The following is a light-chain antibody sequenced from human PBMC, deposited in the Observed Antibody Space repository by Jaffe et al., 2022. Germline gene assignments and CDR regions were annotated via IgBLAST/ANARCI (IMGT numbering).Light chain of an antibody. Sequence: QTVVTQEPSLTVSPGGTVTLTCASSTGTVTSAYYPNWFQQKPGQAPRALIYGANNRHSWTPARFSGSLLGGKAALTLSGVQPEDEAEYHCLLYYGGAQSWVFGGGTKLTVL. CDR2: GAN. CDR1: TGTVTSAYY. V-gene: IGLV7-43*01. J-gene: IGLJ3*02. CDR3: LLYYGGAQSWV.